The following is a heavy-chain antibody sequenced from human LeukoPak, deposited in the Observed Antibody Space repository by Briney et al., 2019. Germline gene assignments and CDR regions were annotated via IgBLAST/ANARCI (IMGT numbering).Heavy chain of an antibody. V-gene: IGHV3-13*01. CDR3: VREARGYHYTYFDY. Sequence: GGSLRLSCTASGFTLGSHDMHWVRQIPGQGLEWVAAVSSGFHAFFADSVQGRFTVSREDARNSLYLQMDSLRAGDTAVYYCVREARGYHYTYFDYWGREPWSPSPQ. J-gene: IGHJ4*02. D-gene: IGHD5-18*01. CDR1: GFTLGSHD. CDR2: VSSGFHA.